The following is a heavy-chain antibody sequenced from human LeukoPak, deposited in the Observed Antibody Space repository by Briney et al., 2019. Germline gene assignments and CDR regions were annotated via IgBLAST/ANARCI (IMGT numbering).Heavy chain of an antibody. Sequence: GGSLRLSCVASGFTFSSYWMTWVRQAPGKGLEWVSVIYRGDSTYYADSVKGRFTISRDNSKNTLYLQMNSLRAEDTAVYYCARDRGYSYGPPGYWGQGTLVTVSS. V-gene: IGHV3-66*01. D-gene: IGHD5-18*01. J-gene: IGHJ4*02. CDR3: ARDRGYSYGPPGY. CDR2: IYRGDST. CDR1: GFTFSSYW.